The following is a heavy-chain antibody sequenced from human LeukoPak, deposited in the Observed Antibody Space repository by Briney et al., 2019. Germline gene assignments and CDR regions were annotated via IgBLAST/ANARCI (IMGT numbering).Heavy chain of an antibody. D-gene: IGHD2-15*01. CDR1: GYTFTSYD. V-gene: IGHV1-8*01. CDR2: MNPNSGNT. J-gene: IGHJ5*02. CDR3: ARDGGYCVDP. Sequence: ASVKVSCKASGYTFTSYDINWVRQATGQGLEWMGWMNPNSGNTGYAQKFQGRVTMTRDTSTSTVYMELSSLTSEDTAVYYCARDGGYCVDPWGQGTLVTVSS.